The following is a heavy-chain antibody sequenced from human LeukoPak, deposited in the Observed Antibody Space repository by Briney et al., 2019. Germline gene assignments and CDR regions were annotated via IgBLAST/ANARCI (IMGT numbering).Heavy chain of an antibody. CDR1: GGSISSGSYY. J-gene: IGHJ6*03. V-gene: IGHV4-61*01. D-gene: IGHD6-13*01. CDR2: IYSSGST. CDR3: ARVAATGYYYYMDV. Sequence: SETLSLTCSVSGGSISSGSYYWSWIRQPPGKGLEYNGYIYSSGSTNYNPSLKSRVTISVDTSKNQFSLKVSSVTAADTAVYFCARVAATGYYYYMDVWGKGTTVTISS.